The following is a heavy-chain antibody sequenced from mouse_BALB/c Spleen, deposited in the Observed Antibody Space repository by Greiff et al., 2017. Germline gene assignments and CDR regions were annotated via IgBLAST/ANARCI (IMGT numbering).Heavy chain of an antibody. V-gene: IGHV5-9-3*01. J-gene: IGHJ2*01. CDR1: GFTFSSYA. CDR3: ARLRSYYFDY. D-gene: IGHD1-1*01. Sequence: EVKLMESGGGLVKPGGSLKLSCAASGFTFSSYAMSWVRQTPEKRLEWVATISSGGSYTYYPDSVKGRFTISRDNAKNTLYLQMSSLRSEDTAMYYCARLRSYYFDYWGQGTTLTVSS. CDR2: ISSGGSYT.